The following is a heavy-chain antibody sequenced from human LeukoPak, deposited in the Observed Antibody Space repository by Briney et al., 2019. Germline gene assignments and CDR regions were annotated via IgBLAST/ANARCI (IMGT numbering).Heavy chain of an antibody. CDR1: GGSISSSSDY. J-gene: IGHJ1*01. CDR2: IESVGIT. Sequence: PSETLSLTCTVSGGSISSSSDYWGWLRQAPGKGLEWVSVIESVGITHYADSVKGRFTISRNESKNTVYLKIDRLKVEDTGVYYCARESRKTFQHWGQGTLVSVS. CDR3: ARESRKTFQH. V-gene: IGHV3-66*01.